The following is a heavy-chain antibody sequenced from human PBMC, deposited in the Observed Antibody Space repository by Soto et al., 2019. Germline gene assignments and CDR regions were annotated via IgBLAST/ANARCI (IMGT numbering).Heavy chain of an antibody. Sequence: SQTLSLTCAISGDSVSSNSAAWNWIRQSPSRGLEWLGRTYYRSKWYNDYAVSVKSRITINPDTSKNQFSLQLNSVTPEDTAVYYCVWNPIIGDETAAGKGGWFDPWGQGTLVTVSS. CDR1: GDSVSSNSAA. J-gene: IGHJ5*02. CDR3: VWNPIIGDETAAGKGGWFDP. V-gene: IGHV6-1*01. CDR2: TYYRSKWYN. D-gene: IGHD6-13*01.